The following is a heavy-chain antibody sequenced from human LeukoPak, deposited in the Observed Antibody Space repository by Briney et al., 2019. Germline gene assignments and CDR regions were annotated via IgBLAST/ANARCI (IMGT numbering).Heavy chain of an antibody. CDR2: ISSSGSTI. V-gene: IGHV3-11*04. CDR1: GFTFSDYY. D-gene: IGHD4-17*01. CDR3: ARDPTRVREGVHYYYYMDV. Sequence: PGGSLRLSCAASGFTFSDYYMSWIRQAPGKGLEWVSYISSSGSTIYYADSVKGRFTISRDNAKNSLYLQMNSLRAEDTAVYYCARDPTRVREGVHYYYYMDVWGKGTTVTVSS. J-gene: IGHJ6*03.